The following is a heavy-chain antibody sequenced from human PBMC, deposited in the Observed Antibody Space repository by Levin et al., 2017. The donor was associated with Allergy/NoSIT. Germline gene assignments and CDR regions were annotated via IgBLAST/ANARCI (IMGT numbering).Heavy chain of an antibody. CDR1: GSSLSTSGVR. V-gene: IGHV2-70*04. CDR2: IDWDDDI. D-gene: IGHD6-19*01. J-gene: IGHJ4*02. CDR3: ALMRRGWDLDY. Sequence: SGPTLVKATQTLTLTCTVSGSSLSTSGVRVNWIRPPPGKALEWLARIDWDDDIFYSTSLQTRLTISKDTSKNQVVLTMTNMEPLDTGTYYCALMRRGWDLDYWGQGTLVTVSS.